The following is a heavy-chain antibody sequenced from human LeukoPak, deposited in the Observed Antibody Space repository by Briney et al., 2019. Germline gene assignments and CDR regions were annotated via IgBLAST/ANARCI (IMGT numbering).Heavy chain of an antibody. CDR1: GGSISSYY. D-gene: IGHD1-1*01. CDR2: IYYSGST. CDR3: ARTPRNAFIDY. J-gene: IGHJ4*02. Sequence: SETLSLTCTVSGGSISSYYWSWIRQPPGKGLEWSGYIYYSGSTNYNPSLKSRVTISVDTSKNQFSLKLSSVTAADTAVYYCARTPRNAFIDYWGQGTLVTVSS. V-gene: IGHV4-59*01.